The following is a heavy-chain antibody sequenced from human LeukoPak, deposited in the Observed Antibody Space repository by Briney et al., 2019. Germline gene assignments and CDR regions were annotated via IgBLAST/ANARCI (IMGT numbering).Heavy chain of an antibody. CDR3: ASLSYYDLSGYFY. CDR2: INPNSGGT. V-gene: IGHV1-2*02. D-gene: IGHD3-22*01. Sequence: ASVKVSCKASGYPFFGNYIHWVRQAPGQGLEWMGWINPNSGGTQYSQKFQGRVTLTRDTSITTGYMELSGLTSDDTAVYYCASLSYYDLSGYFYWGQGTLVTVSS. CDR1: GYPFFGNY. J-gene: IGHJ4*02.